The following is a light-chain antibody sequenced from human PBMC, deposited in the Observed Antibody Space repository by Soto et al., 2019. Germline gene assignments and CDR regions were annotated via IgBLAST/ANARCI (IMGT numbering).Light chain of an antibody. CDR1: SSDVGDYNY. J-gene: IGLJ3*02. CDR3: SSYTSSNTWV. V-gene: IGLV2-14*01. Sequence: QSALTQPASVSGSPGQSITISGTGTSSDVGDYNYVSWYQQHPGKAPKLMIYEVSNRPSGVSNRFSGSKSGNTASLTISGLQAEDEADYYCSSYTSSNTWVFGGGTKLTVL. CDR2: EVS.